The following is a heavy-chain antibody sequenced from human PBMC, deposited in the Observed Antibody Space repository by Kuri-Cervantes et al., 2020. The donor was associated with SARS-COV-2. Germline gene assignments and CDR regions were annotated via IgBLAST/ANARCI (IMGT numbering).Heavy chain of an antibody. V-gene: IGHV4-38-2*02. CDR3: ARMPDYDFWSGYLNDAFDI. CDR2: IYHSGST. D-gene: IGHD3-3*01. CDR1: GYSISSGYY. J-gene: IGHJ3*02. Sequence: GSLRLSCTVSGYSISSGYYWCWIRQPPGKGLEWIGSIYHSGSTYYNPSLKSRVTISVDTSKNQFSLKLSSVTAADTAVYYCARMPDYDFWSGYLNDAFDIWGQGTMVTVSS.